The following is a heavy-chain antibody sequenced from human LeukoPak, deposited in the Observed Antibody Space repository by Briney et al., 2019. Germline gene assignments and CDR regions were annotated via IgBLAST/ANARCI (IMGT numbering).Heavy chain of an antibody. Sequence: GGSLRLSCEAPGFTFRNHGMYWVRQAPGKELEWVAVIWYDGSNKYYGDSVRGRFTISRDKSENTLYLQMNSLRVEDTAVYYRARWGEDSKLDHWGQGTLVTVSS. CDR3: ARWGEDSKLDH. CDR1: GFTFRNHG. V-gene: IGHV3-33*01. J-gene: IGHJ4*02. CDR2: IWYDGSNK. D-gene: IGHD4-11*01.